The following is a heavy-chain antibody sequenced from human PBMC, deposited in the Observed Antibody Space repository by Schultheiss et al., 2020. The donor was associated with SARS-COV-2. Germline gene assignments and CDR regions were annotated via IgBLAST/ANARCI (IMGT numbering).Heavy chain of an antibody. CDR3: ARYQYCSGGSCYVLNKLNKTPNFDY. CDR1: GGSFSGYY. J-gene: IGHJ4*02. Sequence: SETLSLTCAVYGGSFSGYYWSWIRQPPGKGVEWIGEINHSGSTNYNPSLKSRVTISVDTSKNQFSLNLSSVTAADTAVYYCARYQYCSGGSCYVLNKLNKTPNFDYWGQGTLVTVSS. V-gene: IGHV4-34*01. D-gene: IGHD2-15*01. CDR2: INHSGST.